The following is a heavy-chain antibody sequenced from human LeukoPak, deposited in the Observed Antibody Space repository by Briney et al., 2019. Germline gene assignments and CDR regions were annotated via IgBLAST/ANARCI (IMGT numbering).Heavy chain of an antibody. V-gene: IGHV4-30-2*01. CDR1: GGSFSGYS. CDR3: ARGGMVEGFDY. D-gene: IGHD2-15*01. Sequence: SETLSLTCAVYGGSFSGYSWSWIRQPPGKGLEWIGYIYHSGSTYYNPSLKSRVTISVDRSKNQFSLKLSSVTAADTAVYYCARGGMVEGFDYWGQGTLVTVSS. J-gene: IGHJ4*02. CDR2: IYHSGST.